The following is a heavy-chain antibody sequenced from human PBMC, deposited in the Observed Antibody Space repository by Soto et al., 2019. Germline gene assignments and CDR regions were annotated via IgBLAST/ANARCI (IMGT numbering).Heavy chain of an antibody. J-gene: IGHJ4*02. D-gene: IGHD3-16*02. CDR1: GITFNNHA. CDR2: ISSGSSYI. Sequence: GGSLRLSCASSGITFNNHALNWVRQAPGKGLEWVSSISSGSSYIYYADSVKGRFTISRDNAKNSLYLQMNSLRAEDTAVYYCARDARSYDYVWGSYRQTAIFDYWGQGTLVTVSS. CDR3: ARDARSYDYVWGSYRQTAIFDY. V-gene: IGHV3-21*01.